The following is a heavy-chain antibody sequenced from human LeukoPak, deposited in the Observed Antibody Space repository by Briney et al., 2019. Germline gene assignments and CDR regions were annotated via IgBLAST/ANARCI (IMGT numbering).Heavy chain of an antibody. D-gene: IGHD3-22*01. Sequence: GGSLRLSCAASGFTFSTYSMTWVRQAPGKGLEWVSSITSSSSYIYYADSVKGRFTISRDNAKSSLYLQMNSLRAEDTAVYYCARLYDGSAYHADHFDYWGQGTLVIVSS. CDR3: ARLYDGSAYHADHFDY. CDR1: GFTFSTYS. CDR2: ITSSSSYI. V-gene: IGHV3-21*01. J-gene: IGHJ4*02.